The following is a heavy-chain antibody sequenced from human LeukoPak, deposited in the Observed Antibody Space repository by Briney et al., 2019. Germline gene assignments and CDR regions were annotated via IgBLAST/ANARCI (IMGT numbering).Heavy chain of an antibody. Sequence: GRSLRLSCAASGFTFSSYGMHWVRQAPGKGLEWVAVIWYDGSNKYYADSVKGRFTISRDNSKNTLYLQMNSQRAEDTAVYYCAHLGYCSSTSCSSTLLDAFDIWGQGTMVTVSS. CDR3: AHLGYCSSTSCSSTLLDAFDI. CDR1: GFTFSSYG. D-gene: IGHD2-2*01. J-gene: IGHJ3*02. CDR2: IWYDGSNK. V-gene: IGHV3-33*01.